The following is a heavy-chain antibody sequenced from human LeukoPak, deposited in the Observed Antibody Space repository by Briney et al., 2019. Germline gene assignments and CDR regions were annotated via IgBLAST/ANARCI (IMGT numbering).Heavy chain of an antibody. D-gene: IGHD5-18*01. V-gene: IGHV1-69*01. CDR1: GGTFSSYA. Sequence: ASVKVSGQASGGTFSSYAISWVRQAPGQGLEWMGGIIPIFGTANYAQKFQGRVTITADESTSTAYMELSSLRSEDTAVYYCARDHLDTAMVTGWFDPWGQGTLVTVSS. CDR3: ARDHLDTAMVTGWFDP. CDR2: IIPIFGTA. J-gene: IGHJ5*02.